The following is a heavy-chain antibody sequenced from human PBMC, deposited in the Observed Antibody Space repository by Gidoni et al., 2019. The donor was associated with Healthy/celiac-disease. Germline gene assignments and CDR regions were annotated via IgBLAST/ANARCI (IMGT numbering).Heavy chain of an antibody. CDR2: IIPIFGTA. J-gene: IGHJ6*03. D-gene: IGHD2-2*01. V-gene: IGHV1-69*01. CDR1: GGTFSRYA. Sequence: QVQLVQSGAEVKKPGSSVKVSCKASGGTFSRYAISWVRQAPGQGLEWMGGIIPIFGTANYAQKFQGRVTITADESTSTAYMELSSLRSEDTAVYYCARAGWDQLLKPYYYYYYMDVWGKGTTVTVSS. CDR3: ARAGWDQLLKPYYYYYYMDV.